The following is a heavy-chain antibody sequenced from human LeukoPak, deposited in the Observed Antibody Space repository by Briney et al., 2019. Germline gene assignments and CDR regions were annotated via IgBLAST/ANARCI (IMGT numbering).Heavy chain of an antibody. CDR3: ARGGGLDV. CDR2: ITTGGETT. Sequence: GGSLRLSCTASGFSFNNNAMTWVRQVPAKGLEWVSSITTGGETTYYADSVKGRFTISRDNAKNSLYLQMSNLRAEDTAVYFCARGGGLDVWGQGATVTVSS. J-gene: IGHJ6*02. D-gene: IGHD3-16*01. V-gene: IGHV3-48*03. CDR1: GFSFNNNA.